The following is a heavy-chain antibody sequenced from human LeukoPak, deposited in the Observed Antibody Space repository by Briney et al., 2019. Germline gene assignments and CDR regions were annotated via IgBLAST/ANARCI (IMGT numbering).Heavy chain of an antibody. CDR1: GYTFTGYY. CDR3: AKTTTGYSSGRFPGWPVDY. CDR2: MNPNSGNT. Sequence: ASVKVSCKASGYTFTGYYMHWVRQAPGQGLEWMGWMNPNSGNTGYAQKFQGRVTMTRNTSISTAYMELSSLRAEDTAVYYCAKTTTGYSSGRFPGWPVDYWGQGTLVTVSS. J-gene: IGHJ4*02. V-gene: IGHV1-8*02. D-gene: IGHD6-19*01.